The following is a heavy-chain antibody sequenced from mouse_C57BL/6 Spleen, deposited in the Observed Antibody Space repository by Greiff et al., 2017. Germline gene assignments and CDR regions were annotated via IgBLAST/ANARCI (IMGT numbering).Heavy chain of an antibody. CDR1: EYEFPSHD. CDR2: INSDGGST. CDR3: ARQGSNEGYFDG. V-gene: IGHV5-2*01. D-gene: IGHD2-5*01. J-gene: IGHJ1*03. Sequence: EVKLVESGGGLVQPGESLTLSCESNEYEFPSHDMSWVRKTPEKRLELVAAINSDGGSTYYPATMERRFIISRDNTKKTLYPQMSSLKSEDTAFYYGARQGSNEGYFDGWGTGTTVTVAS.